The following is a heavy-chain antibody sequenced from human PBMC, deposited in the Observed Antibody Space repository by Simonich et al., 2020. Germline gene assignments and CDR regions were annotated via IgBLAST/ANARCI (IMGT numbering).Heavy chain of an antibody. D-gene: IGHD6-6*01. CDR3: ARDFRLQLVEIGTYYYYGMDV. Sequence: EVQLVESGGGLVQPGGSLRLSCAASGFTFSSYEMNWVRQAPGKGMEWVSYISSSASTIYYADSVKGRFTSSRYNAKNSLYLQMNSLRAEDTAVYYCARDFRLQLVEIGTYYYYGMDVWGQGTTVTVSS. CDR1: GFTFSSYE. J-gene: IGHJ6*02. CDR2: ISSSASTI. V-gene: IGHV3-48*03.